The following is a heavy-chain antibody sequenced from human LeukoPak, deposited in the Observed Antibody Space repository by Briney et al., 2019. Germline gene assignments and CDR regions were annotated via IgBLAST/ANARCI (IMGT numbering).Heavy chain of an antibody. V-gene: IGHV3-30*19. J-gene: IGHJ1*01. Sequence: PGGSLRLSCAASGFSFSSSGMHWVRQAPGKGLEWVAVISYDGSNKWDADSVKGRFTISRDNSKNTLYLQMNSLRAEDTAVYYCARDTYRQWLTQGGYFQHWGQGTLVTVSS. CDR2: ISYDGSNK. CDR3: ARDTYRQWLTQGGYFQH. CDR1: GFSFSSSG. D-gene: IGHD6-19*01.